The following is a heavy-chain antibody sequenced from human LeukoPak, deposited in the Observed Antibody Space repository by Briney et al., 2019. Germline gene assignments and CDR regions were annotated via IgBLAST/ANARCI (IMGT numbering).Heavy chain of an antibody. CDR2: IRYDGSNK. CDR1: GFTFSSYG. V-gene: IGHV3-30*02. Sequence: GGSLRLSCAASGFTFSSYGMHWVRQAPGKGLEWVAFIRYDGSNKYYADSVKGRFTISRDNAKNSLYLQMNSLRAEDTAVYYCARDSSLTVRIAARPRYFDYWGQGTLVTVSS. D-gene: IGHD6-6*01. CDR3: ARDSSLTVRIAARPRYFDY. J-gene: IGHJ4*02.